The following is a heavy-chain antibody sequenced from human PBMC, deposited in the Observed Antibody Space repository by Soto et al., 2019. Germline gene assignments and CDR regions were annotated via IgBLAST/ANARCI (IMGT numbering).Heavy chain of an antibody. V-gene: IGHV3-7*01. Sequence: HPGGSLRLSCAASGFTFSSYLMSWVRQSPGKGLEWVANIKQDGSEKYYVDSVKGRFTISRDNAKSSLYLQMNSLRAEDTAVYYCASSGGSFDWGQGTLVTVSS. J-gene: IGHJ1*01. CDR2: IKQDGSEK. CDR1: GFTFSSYL. CDR3: ASSGGSFD. D-gene: IGHD3-16*01.